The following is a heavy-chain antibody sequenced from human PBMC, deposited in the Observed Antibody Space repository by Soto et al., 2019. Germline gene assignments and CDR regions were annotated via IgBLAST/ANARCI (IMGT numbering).Heavy chain of an antibody. CDR3: ARDHTEYCTGGSCYWFDP. V-gene: IGHV3-33*01. J-gene: IGHJ5*02. D-gene: IGHD2-15*01. Sequence: PGVSKRLSCAAAGFTFISYCMHWVSKTTGKGLEWVAVIWYDGRNKYYADSVKGRFTISRDNSKNTLYLQMNSLRAEDTAVYYCARDHTEYCTGGSCYWFDPWGQGTLVTVSS. CDR2: IWYDGRNK. CDR1: GFTFISYC.